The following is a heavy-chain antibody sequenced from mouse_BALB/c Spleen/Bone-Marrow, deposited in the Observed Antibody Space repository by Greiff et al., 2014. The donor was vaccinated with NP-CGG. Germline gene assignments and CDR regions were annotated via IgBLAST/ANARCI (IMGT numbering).Heavy chain of an antibody. CDR3: AREGVYYGNPYWYFDV. CDR1: GFTFTDYY. V-gene: IGHV7-3*02. J-gene: IGHJ1*01. CDR2: IRNKANGYTT. Sequence: EVQLVESGGGLVQPGGSLRLSCATSGFTFTDYYMSWVRQPPGKALEWLGFIRNKANGYTTEYSASVKGRFTTSRDNSQSILYLQMNTLRAEDSATYYCAREGVYYGNPYWYFDVWGAGTTVAVSS. D-gene: IGHD2-1*01.